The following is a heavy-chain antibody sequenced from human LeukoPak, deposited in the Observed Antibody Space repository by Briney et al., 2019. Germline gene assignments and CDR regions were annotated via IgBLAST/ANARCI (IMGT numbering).Heavy chain of an antibody. D-gene: IGHD1-14*01. V-gene: IGHV4-34*01. CDR3: ARGPYHPHAAGIRYFDY. Sequence: PPETLSLTCAVYGGSFSGYYWSWIRQPPGKGLEWIGEINHSGSTNYNPSLKSRVTISVDTSKNQFSLKLSSVTAADTAVYYCARGPYHPHAAGIRYFDYWGQGTLVTVSS. CDR1: GGSFSGYY. J-gene: IGHJ4*02. CDR2: INHSGST.